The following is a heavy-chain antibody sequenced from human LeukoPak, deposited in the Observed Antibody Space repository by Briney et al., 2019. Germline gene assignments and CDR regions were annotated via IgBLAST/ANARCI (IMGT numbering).Heavy chain of an antibody. D-gene: IGHD1-1*01. V-gene: IGHV1-2*06. CDR2: INPNSGGT. CDR1: GYTFTGYY. CDR3: ARGTYNWNLNFDY. Sequence: ASVKVSCKASGYTFTGYYMHWVRQAPGQGLEWMGRINPNSGGTNYAQKFQGRVTITRDTSISTAYMELSRLRSDDTAVYYCARGTYNWNLNFDYWGQGTLVTVSS. J-gene: IGHJ4*02.